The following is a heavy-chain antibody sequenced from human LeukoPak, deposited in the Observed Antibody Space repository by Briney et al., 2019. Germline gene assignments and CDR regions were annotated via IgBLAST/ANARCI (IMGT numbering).Heavy chain of an antibody. V-gene: IGHV3-21*01. Sequence: GGSLRLSCAASGFTFSSYSMNWVRQAPGKGLEWVSSISSSSSYIYYADSVKGRFTISRDNAKNSLYLQMNSLRAEGTAVYYCARGGGTNYYGSGSYPYYFDYWGQGTLVTVSS. CDR1: GFTFSSYS. J-gene: IGHJ4*02. CDR3: ARGGGTNYYGSGSYPYYFDY. CDR2: ISSSSSYI. D-gene: IGHD3-10*01.